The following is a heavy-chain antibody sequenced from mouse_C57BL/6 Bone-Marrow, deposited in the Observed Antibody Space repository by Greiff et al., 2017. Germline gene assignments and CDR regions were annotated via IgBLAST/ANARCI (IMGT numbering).Heavy chain of an antibody. J-gene: IGHJ4*01. D-gene: IGHD1-1*01. CDR3: TTSLLLRL. V-gene: IGHV14-4*01. CDR1: GFNIKDDY. CDR2: IDPENGDT. Sequence: EVQLQQSGAELVRPGASVKLSCTASGFNIKDDYMHWVKQRPEQGLEWIGWIDPENGDTEYASKFQGKATITADTSSNTAYLQLSSLTSEDTAVYYCTTSLLLRLWGQGTSVTVSS.